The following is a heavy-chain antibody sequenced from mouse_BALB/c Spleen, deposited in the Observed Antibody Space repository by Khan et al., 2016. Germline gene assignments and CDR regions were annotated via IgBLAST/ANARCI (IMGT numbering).Heavy chain of an antibody. CDR3: ARIKYIVATYFDY. V-gene: IGHV1S81*02. CDR1: GYTFTSYW. J-gene: IGHJ2*01. Sequence: QVQLQQSGAELVKAGASVKMSCKASGYTFTSYWMHWVKQRLGQGLEWFAETNPTNGRTHYNEKFKSKATLTVDKSSSTAYMLLSGPTFEDSAVYYCARIKYIVATYFDYWGQGTTLTVSS. CDR2: TNPTNGRT. D-gene: IGHD1-1*01.